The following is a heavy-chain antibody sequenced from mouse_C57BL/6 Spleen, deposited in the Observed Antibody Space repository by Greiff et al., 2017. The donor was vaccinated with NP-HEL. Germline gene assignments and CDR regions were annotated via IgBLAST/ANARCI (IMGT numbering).Heavy chain of an antibody. J-gene: IGHJ2*01. CDR2: IYPGDGDT. CDR3: ARFPHYYGSSHFDY. V-gene: IGHV1-82*01. D-gene: IGHD1-1*01. CDR1: GYAFSSSW. Sequence: VKLMESGPELVKPGASVKISCKASGYAFSSSWMNWVKQRPGKGLEWIGRIYPGDGDTNYNGKFKGKATLTADKSSSTAYMQLSSLTSEDSAVYFCARFPHYYGSSHFDYWGQGTTLTVSS.